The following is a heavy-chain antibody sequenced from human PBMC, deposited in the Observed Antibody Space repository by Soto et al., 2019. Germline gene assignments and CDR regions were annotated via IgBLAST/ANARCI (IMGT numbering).Heavy chain of an antibody. V-gene: IGHV1-18*01. CDR2: INPYNGNT. Sequence: QVQLVQSGAEVKKPGASVKVSCKASGYTFTSYGISWVRQAPGQGLAWMGWINPYNGNTNYAQKLQGRVTMTTDTSTNTPYMELRSLRSDDTAVYYCARDWFGIDYWGQGTLVTVSS. J-gene: IGHJ4*02. D-gene: IGHD3-16*01. CDR3: ARDWFGIDY. CDR1: GYTFTSYG.